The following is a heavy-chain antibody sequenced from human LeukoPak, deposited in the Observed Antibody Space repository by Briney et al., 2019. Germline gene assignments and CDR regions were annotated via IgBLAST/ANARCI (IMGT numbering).Heavy chain of an antibody. Sequence: GASVKVSCKASGYTFTSYYMRWVRQAPGQGLEWMGIINPSGGSTSYAQKFQGRVTMTRDTSTSTVYMELSSLRSEDTAVYYWARRYCSSTSCYGNYYYGMDVWGQGTTVTVSS. CDR2: INPSGGST. D-gene: IGHD2-2*01. CDR3: ARRYCSSTSCYGNYYYGMDV. J-gene: IGHJ6*02. V-gene: IGHV1-46*01. CDR1: GYTFTSYY.